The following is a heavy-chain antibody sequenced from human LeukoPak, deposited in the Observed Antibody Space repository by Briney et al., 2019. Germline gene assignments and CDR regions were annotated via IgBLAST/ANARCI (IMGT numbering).Heavy chain of an antibody. D-gene: IGHD3-22*01. J-gene: IGHJ3*02. Sequence: GASVKVSCKASGYTFTGYYMHWVRQAPGQGLEWMGRINPNSGGTNYAQKFQGRVTMTRDTSISTAYMELSRLRSDDTAVYYCARDPQVTMIVVVTVAFDIWGQGTMVTVSS. V-gene: IGHV1-2*06. CDR1: GYTFTGYY. CDR2: INPNSGGT. CDR3: ARDPQVTMIVVVTVAFDI.